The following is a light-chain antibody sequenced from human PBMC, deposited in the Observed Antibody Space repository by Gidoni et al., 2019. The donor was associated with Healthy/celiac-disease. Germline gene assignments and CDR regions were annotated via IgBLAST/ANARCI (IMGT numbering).Light chain of an antibody. CDR3: QQYNSYSYT. J-gene: IGKJ2*01. CDR2: KAS. Sequence: DIQMTQSPSTLSASVGDRVTITCRASQSISSWLAWYQQKPGKAPKLLIYKASSLESGVPSRFSGSGSGTEFTLTISSLQPDDFATYYCQQYNSYSYTFGQXTKLEI. CDR1: QSISSW. V-gene: IGKV1-5*03.